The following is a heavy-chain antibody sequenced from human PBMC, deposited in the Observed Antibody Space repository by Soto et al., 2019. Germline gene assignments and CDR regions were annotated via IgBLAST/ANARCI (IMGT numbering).Heavy chain of an antibody. Sequence: PGGSLRLSCAASGFTFSSYSMNWVRQAPGKGLEWVSYISSSTNTIYYADSVKGRFTISRDNAENSLYLQMNSLRDEDTAVYYCARAKDSGSFRYYYYGREVWGQGTTVTVSS. CDR3: ARAKDSGSFRYYYYGREV. J-gene: IGHJ6*02. CDR2: ISSSTNTI. D-gene: IGHD1-26*01. V-gene: IGHV3-48*02. CDR1: GFTFSSYS.